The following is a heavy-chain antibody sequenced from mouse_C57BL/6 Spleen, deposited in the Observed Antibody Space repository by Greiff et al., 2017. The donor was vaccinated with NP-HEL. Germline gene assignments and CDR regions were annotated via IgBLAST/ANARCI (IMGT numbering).Heavy chain of an antibody. CDR1: GFSLSTSGMG. CDR3: ARSGYSNYEFAY. D-gene: IGHD2-5*01. V-gene: IGHV8-12*01. Sequence: QVTLKESGPGLLQSSQSLSLSCSFSGFSLSTSGMGVSWIRQPPGHGLEWLVHTYWDDDKRYNPFLKSGPLISKDTSRNQLFLTITSVDTADTATYYCARSGYSNYEFAYWGQGPLVTVSA. J-gene: IGHJ3*01. CDR2: TYWDDDK.